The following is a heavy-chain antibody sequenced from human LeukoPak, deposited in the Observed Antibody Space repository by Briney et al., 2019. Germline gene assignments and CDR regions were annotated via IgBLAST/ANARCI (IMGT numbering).Heavy chain of an antibody. CDR2: IYHSGST. V-gene: IGHV4-30-2*01. CDR3: ARGSPGKNDY. Sequence: SETLSLTCTVSGGSISSGGYYWSWIRQPPGNGLEWIGYIYHSGSTYYNPSLKSRVTISVGRSKNQFSLKLSSVTAADTAVYYCARGSPGKNDYWGQGTLVTVSS. J-gene: IGHJ4*02. CDR1: GGSISSGGYY.